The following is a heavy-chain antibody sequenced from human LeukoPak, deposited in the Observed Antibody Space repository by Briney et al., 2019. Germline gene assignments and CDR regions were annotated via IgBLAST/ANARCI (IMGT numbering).Heavy chain of an antibody. Sequence: GGSLRLSCAASGFTFSSYAMHWVRQAPGKGLEWVAAIWYDGSNKYYADSVKGRFTISRDNSKNTLYLQMNSLRAEDTAVYYCARDHDSSLYCSGSYYNVEWFDPWGQGTLVTVSS. CDR1: GFTFSSYA. V-gene: IGHV3-33*01. CDR2: IWYDGSNK. J-gene: IGHJ5*02. CDR3: ARDHDSSLYCSGSYYNVEWFDP. D-gene: IGHD3-10*01.